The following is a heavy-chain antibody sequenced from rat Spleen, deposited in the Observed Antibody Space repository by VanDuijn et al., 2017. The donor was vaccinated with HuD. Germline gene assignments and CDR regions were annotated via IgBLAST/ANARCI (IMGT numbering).Heavy chain of an antibody. CDR1: GFTFSDYG. D-gene: IGHD1-9*01. CDR3: ARRHYGYTDYFDY. Sequence: EVQLVESGGGLVQPGRSLKLSCAASGFTFSDYGMAWVRQAPKKGLEWVATISYGDRSGHSSTYYRASVKGRFTISRDNAKSTLSLQMDSLRSEDTATYYCARRHYGYTDYFDYWGQGVMVTVSS. V-gene: IGHV5-29*01. J-gene: IGHJ2*01. CDR2: ISYGDRSGHSST.